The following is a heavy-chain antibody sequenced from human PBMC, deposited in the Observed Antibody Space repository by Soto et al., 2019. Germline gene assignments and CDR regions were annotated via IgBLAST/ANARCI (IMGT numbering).Heavy chain of an antibody. CDR1: GDSFSAFY. V-gene: IGHV1-2*02. D-gene: IGHD5-12*01. J-gene: IGHJ6*03. CDR3: ARESGGATATLDYYYFYMDV. Sequence: QVQLVQSGAEVKKPGASVKVSCKTSGDSFSAFYLHWVRQDPGQGLEWLGWINPNGGATKYAQKFRGRVAMTRDTSIRTAYLELSSLRFDDTAIYYCARESGGATATLDYYYFYMDVWGKGTTVTVSS. CDR2: INPNGGAT.